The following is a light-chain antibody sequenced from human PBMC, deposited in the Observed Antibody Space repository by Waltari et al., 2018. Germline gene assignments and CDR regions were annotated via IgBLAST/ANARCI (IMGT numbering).Light chain of an antibody. CDR1: QSVLYSPNNKNY. Sequence: DIVMTQSPDSLAVSLGERATINCKSSQSVLYSPNNKNYLAWFQQKPGQPPKLLIYWASTRGSGVPDRFSGSGSVTDFTLTISSLQAEDVAIYYCQQYATTPRTFGQGTKLEIK. CDR3: QQYATTPRT. V-gene: IGKV4-1*01. CDR2: WAS. J-gene: IGKJ2*02.